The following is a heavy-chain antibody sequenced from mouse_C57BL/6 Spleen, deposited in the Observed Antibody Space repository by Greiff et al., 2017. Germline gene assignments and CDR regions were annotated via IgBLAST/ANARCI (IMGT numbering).Heavy chain of an antibody. J-gene: IGHJ4*01. CDR3: ARSYQSYAMDY. Sequence: QVHVKQPGAELVKPGASVKLSCKASGYTFTSYWMQWVKQRPGQGLEWIGEIDPSDSYTNYNQKFKGKATLTVDTSSSTAYMQLSSLTSEDSAVYYCARSYQSYAMDYWGQGTSVTVSS. V-gene: IGHV1-50*01. CDR2: IDPSDSYT. CDR1: GYTFTSYW.